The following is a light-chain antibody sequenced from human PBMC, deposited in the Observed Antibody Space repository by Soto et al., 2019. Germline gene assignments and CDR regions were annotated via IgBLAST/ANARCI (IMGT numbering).Light chain of an antibody. Sequence: HLTQSKSSLSASVGDRVPIPCRTSQSISSYLNWYQQKPGQAPKLLIYGASSLPTGGPARFSGSGSGTEFTLTISSLQPEDFAVYYCQPSDSTPGTFGEGTKVDI. V-gene: IGKV1-39*01. CDR2: GAS. J-gene: IGKJ4*02. CDR1: QSISSY. CDR3: QPSDSTPGT.